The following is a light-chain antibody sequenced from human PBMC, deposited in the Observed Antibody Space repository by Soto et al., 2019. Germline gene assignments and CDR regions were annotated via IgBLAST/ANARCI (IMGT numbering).Light chain of an antibody. CDR3: QCYDSSLSASYV. Sequence: QSVLTQPPSGSGAPGQRVTISCTGCSSNIGAGCEVHWYQHLPGKAPKLLIYGNTNRPSGVPDRFSGSKSGTSASLAITGLQAEDEADYYCQCYDSSLSASYVFGGGTKVTVL. V-gene: IGLV1-40*01. J-gene: IGLJ1*01. CDR2: GNT. CDR1: SSNIGAGCE.